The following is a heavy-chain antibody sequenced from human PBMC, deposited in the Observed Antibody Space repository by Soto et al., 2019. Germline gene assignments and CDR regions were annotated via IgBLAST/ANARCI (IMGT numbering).Heavy chain of an antibody. J-gene: IGHJ4*02. CDR2: ISGSGGST. CDR1: GFTFSSYA. CDR3: AKAARGQYDSSGYFADY. Sequence: EVQLLESGGGLVQPGGSLRLSCAASGFTFSSYAMSWVRQAPGKGLEWVSAISGSGGSTYYADSVKGRFTISRDNSKNTLYLQMNSLRAEDTAVFYCAKAARGQYDSSGYFADYWGQGTLVTVSS. V-gene: IGHV3-23*01. D-gene: IGHD3-22*01.